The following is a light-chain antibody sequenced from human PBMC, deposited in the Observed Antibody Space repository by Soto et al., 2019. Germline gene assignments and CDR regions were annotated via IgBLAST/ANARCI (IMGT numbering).Light chain of an antibody. CDR1: QNIDRW. V-gene: IGKV1-12*01. J-gene: IGKJ5*01. CDR2: AAS. CDR3: LQANTFPIT. Sequence: DIQMTQSPSTLPASVGDTVTITCRASQNIDRWVAWYQQKSGKAPKLLIYAASSLQSGVPSRFSGSGSGTYFTLTISSLQPEDFATYYCLQANTFPITFGQGTRLEIK.